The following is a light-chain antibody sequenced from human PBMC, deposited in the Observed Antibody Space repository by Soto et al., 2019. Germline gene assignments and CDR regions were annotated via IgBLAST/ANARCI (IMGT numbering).Light chain of an antibody. V-gene: IGLV1-40*01. CDR1: GSDIGAGFD. CDR3: QSYENSRTGFYV. J-gene: IGLJ1*01. CDR2: GNT. Sequence: QAVVTQPPSVSGAPGQRVTISCTGSGSDIGAGFDVHWYQHLPGTAPKLLIYGNTNRPSGVPGRFSGSKSGTSASLVITGLQAEDEADYYCQSYENSRTGFYVFGTGTKLTVL.